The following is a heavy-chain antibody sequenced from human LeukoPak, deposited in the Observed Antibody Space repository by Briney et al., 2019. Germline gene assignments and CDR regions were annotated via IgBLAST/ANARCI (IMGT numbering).Heavy chain of an antibody. D-gene: IGHD1/OR15-1a*01. CDR1: IGSISSSKW. V-gene: IGHV4-4*02. CDR3: ARQKWEQQGRDYYFNGLDV. J-gene: IGHJ6*02. CDR2: IYLYGTT. Sequence: PSGTLSLTCSVSIGSISSSKWGSWVRQSPVKGLEWIGEIYLYGTTNYNPSFTSRVTMSVDRSRNQFSLKLTSVTAADTAVYYCARQKWEQQGRDYYFNGLDVWGPGTTVIVSS.